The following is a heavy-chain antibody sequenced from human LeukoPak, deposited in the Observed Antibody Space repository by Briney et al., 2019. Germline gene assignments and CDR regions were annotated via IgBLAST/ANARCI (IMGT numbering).Heavy chain of an antibody. Sequence: ASVKVSCKASGYTFTGYYMHWVRQAPGQGLEWMGWINPNSGGTSYAQKFQGRVTMTRDTSISTAYMELSRLRSDDTAVYYCARYGSISVAGSLRDYWGQGTLVTVSS. D-gene: IGHD6-19*01. CDR3: ARYGSISVAGSLRDY. CDR1: GYTFTGYY. CDR2: INPNSGGT. J-gene: IGHJ4*02. V-gene: IGHV1-2*02.